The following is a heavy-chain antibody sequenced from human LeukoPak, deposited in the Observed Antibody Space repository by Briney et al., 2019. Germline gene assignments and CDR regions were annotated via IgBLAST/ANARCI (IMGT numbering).Heavy chain of an antibody. Sequence: PSETLSLTCTVSGGSISSSSYYWGWIRQPPGKGLEWIGSIYYSGSTYYNPSLKSRVTISVDTSKNQFSLKLSSVTAADTAVYYCARGKVRIYYDSSGYYSPFDYWGQGTLVTVSS. D-gene: IGHD3-22*01. CDR3: ARGKVRIYYDSSGYYSPFDY. CDR2: IYYSGST. CDR1: GGSISSSSYY. V-gene: IGHV4-39*01. J-gene: IGHJ4*02.